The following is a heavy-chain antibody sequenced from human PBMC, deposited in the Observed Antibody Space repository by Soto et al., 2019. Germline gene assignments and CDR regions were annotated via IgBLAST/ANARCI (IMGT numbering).Heavy chain of an antibody. CDR2: TSYDGNKK. CDR1: GFPFRSYG. Sequence: QVQLVETGGGVVQPGGSLRLSCIASGFPFRSYGMHWVRQAPGKGLEWVAVTSYDGNKKYYIDSVKGRFSISRDNFMNTVYLQINSLGVEDTALYYCAKEGQSRDGYTSPLDSWGQGTLVIVSA. V-gene: IGHV3-30*18. J-gene: IGHJ5*01. CDR3: AKEGQSRDGYTSPLDS. D-gene: IGHD5-12*01.